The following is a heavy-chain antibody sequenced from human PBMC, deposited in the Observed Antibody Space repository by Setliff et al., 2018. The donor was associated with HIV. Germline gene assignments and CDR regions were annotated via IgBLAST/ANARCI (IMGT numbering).Heavy chain of an antibody. J-gene: IGHJ1*01. CDR3: ARDWEARADYYDTSGQAQYFQH. V-gene: IGHV1-46*01. D-gene: IGHD3-22*01. Sequence: ASVKVSCKASGYSFTSYYVHWVRQAPGEGLEWMGIINPSGGTTSYAQKFQGRVTMTRDTSTSTVYMELSSLRSEDTAVYYCARDWEARADYYDTSGQAQYFQHWGQGTLVTVSS. CDR1: GYSFTSYY. CDR2: INPSGGTT.